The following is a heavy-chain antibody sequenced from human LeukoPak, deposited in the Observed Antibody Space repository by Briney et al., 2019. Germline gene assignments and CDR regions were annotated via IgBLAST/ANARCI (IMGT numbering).Heavy chain of an antibody. CDR1: GGSISSSSYH. J-gene: IGHJ3*02. CDR3: ATPPGPAMVVGDAFDI. D-gene: IGHD5-18*01. Sequence: SETLSLTCTVSGGSISSSSYHWGWIRQPPGKGLEWIGSIYYSGSTYYNPSLESRVTISVDTSKNQFSLKLSSVTAADTAVYYCATPPGPAMVVGDAFDIWGQGTMVTVSS. CDR2: IYYSGST. V-gene: IGHV4-39*01.